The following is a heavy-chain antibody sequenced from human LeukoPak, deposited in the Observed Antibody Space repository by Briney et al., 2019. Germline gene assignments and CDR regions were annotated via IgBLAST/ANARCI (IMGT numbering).Heavy chain of an antibody. CDR3: ARGPRITIFGVVHPQTFDY. D-gene: IGHD3-3*01. CDR1: GYTFTSYG. CDR2: ISAYNGNT. Sequence: GASVKVSCKASGYTFTSYGISWVRQAPGQGLEWMGWISAYNGNTNYAQKLQGRVTMTTDTSTSTAYMELRSLRSDDTAVYYCARGPRITIFGVVHPQTFDYWGQGTLVTVSS. V-gene: IGHV1-18*01. J-gene: IGHJ4*02.